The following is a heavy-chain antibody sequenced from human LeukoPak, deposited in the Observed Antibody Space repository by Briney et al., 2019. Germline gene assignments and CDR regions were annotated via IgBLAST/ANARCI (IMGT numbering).Heavy chain of an antibody. CDR3: AREPIVLVPAAIFNWFDP. V-gene: IGHV1-2*02. D-gene: IGHD2-2*02. J-gene: IGHJ5*02. Sequence: ASVKVSCKASGYTFTGYYIHWVRQAPGQGPEWMGWINPDSGGTNYAQKFQGRVTMSRDTSISTAYMEVSRLRSDDTAVYYCAREPIVLVPAAIFNWFDPWGQGTLVTLSS. CDR1: GYTFTGYY. CDR2: INPDSGGT.